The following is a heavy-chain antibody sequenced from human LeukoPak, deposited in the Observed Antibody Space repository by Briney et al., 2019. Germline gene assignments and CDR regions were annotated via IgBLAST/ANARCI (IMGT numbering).Heavy chain of an antibody. D-gene: IGHD3-22*01. J-gene: IGHJ4*02. Sequence: PGGSLRLSCAASGFIFKSYGMHWVRQAPGKGLEWVAFIRYDGSNKYYADSVKGRFTISRDNSKNTLYLQMDSLRVEDTAVYYCATLPYYYDSSGSHYFDYWGQGTLVTVSS. CDR3: ATLPYYYDSSGSHYFDY. V-gene: IGHV3-30*02. CDR1: GFIFKSYG. CDR2: IRYDGSNK.